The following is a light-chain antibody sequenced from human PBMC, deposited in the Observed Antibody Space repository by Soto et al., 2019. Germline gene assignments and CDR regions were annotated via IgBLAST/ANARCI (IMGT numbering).Light chain of an antibody. CDR2: DAS. J-gene: IGKJ1*01. CDR3: QQYDSYWA. CDR1: QSINNW. V-gene: IGKV1-5*01. Sequence: DIQMTQSPSTLSASVGDRVTITCRASQSINNWLAWYQQKPGKAPKLLIYDASNLESGVPSRFSGSGSGTEFTLTISSLQPDDFARYDCQQYDSYWAFGQGNKVEI.